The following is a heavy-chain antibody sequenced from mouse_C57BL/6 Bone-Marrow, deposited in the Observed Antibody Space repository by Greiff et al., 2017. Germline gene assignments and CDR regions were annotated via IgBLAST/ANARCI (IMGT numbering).Heavy chain of an antibody. J-gene: IGHJ4*01. CDR3: ARAYDYDAMDY. CDR1: GYTFTSYW. D-gene: IGHD6-5*01. CDR2: IDPSDSYT. Sequence: QVQLQQPGAELVMPGASVTLSCKASGYTFTSYWMHWVKQRPGQGLEWVGEIDPSDSYTNYNQKFKGKSTLTVDKSSSIAYMQLSSLTSEDSAVYYCARAYDYDAMDYWGQGTSVTVSS. V-gene: IGHV1-69*01.